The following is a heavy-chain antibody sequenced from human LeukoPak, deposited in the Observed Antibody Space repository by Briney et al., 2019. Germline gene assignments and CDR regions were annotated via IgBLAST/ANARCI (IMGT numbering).Heavy chain of an antibody. CDR1: GGSISSYY. J-gene: IGHJ5*02. CDR2: IYNSGST. V-gene: IGHV4-59*01. D-gene: IGHD2-15*01. CDR3: ARLVVRVLSWFDP. Sequence: PSETLSLTCTVSGGSISSYYWSCIRQPPGKGLEWIGYIYNSGSTNYNPSLKSRVTISVDTSKNQFSLKLSSVIAADTAVYYCARLVVRVLSWFDPWGQGILVTVSS.